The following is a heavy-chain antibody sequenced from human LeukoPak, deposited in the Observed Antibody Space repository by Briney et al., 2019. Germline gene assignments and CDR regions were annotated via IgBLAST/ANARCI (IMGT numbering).Heavy chain of an antibody. V-gene: IGHV4-34*01. CDR2: INHSGST. CDR3: ASGQQLVPGYYYYMDV. D-gene: IGHD6-13*01. J-gene: IGHJ6*03. CDR1: GGSFSGYY. Sequence: SETLSLTCAVYGGSFSGYYWSWIRQPPGKGLEWIGEINHSGSTNYNPSLKSRVTMSVDTSKNQFSLKLSSVTAADTAVYYCASGQQLVPGYYYYMDVWGKGTTVTISS.